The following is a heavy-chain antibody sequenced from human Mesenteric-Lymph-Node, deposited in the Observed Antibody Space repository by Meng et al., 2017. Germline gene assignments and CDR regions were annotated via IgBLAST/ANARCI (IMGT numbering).Heavy chain of an antibody. CDR2: INWNGDST. CDR3: ARVRRGYSPNAFDI. J-gene: IGHJ3*02. V-gene: IGHV3-20*04. Sequence: GESLKISCAASEFTFHDYAMNWVRQAPGKGLEWVSGINWNGDSTAYADSVKGRFTISRDNAKNTLYLQMNSLRAEDTAVYYCARVRRGYSPNAFDIWGQGTMVTVSS. CDR1: EFTFHDYA. D-gene: IGHD5-18*01.